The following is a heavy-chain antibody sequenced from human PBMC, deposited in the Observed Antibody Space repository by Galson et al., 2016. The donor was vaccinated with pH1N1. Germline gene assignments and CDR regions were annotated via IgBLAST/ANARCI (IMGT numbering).Heavy chain of an antibody. D-gene: IGHD3-16*01. V-gene: IGHV3-23*01. CDR1: GFTFSTFA. Sequence: SLRLSCAASGFTFSTFAMIWVRQAPGKGLEWVSVLSGNGGSPFYADSVKGRFTISRDNSKNTLFLQMNSLRVEDTALYHGAKGGSPQTPNDAFGVWGQGSMVTVSS. CDR3: AKGGSPQTPNDAFGV. CDR2: LSGNGGSP. J-gene: IGHJ3*01.